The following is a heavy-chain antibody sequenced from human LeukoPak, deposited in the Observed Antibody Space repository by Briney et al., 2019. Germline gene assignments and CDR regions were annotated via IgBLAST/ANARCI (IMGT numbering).Heavy chain of an antibody. J-gene: IGHJ3*02. CDR2: MTSSGSA. D-gene: IGHD1-14*01. V-gene: IGHV4-39*06. Sequence: SETLSLTCTVSGVSISSITDYWGWIRQPPGKGLEWIGGMTSSGSAYYNPSLKSRVTISVDTSKNHFTLKLSSVTAADTAVYYCAREITPWPTPRTAPPDDAFGIWGQGTMVTVSS. CDR1: GVSISSITDY. CDR3: AREITPWPTPRTAPPDDAFGI.